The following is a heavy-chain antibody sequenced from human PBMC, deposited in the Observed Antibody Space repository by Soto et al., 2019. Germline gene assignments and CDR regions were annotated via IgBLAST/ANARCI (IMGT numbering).Heavy chain of an antibody. D-gene: IGHD2-21*01. CDR2: YNYCGNT. CDR3: AVHALFIEGV. Sequence: SETLSLTCSVSGGSISSGYYYWSCIRQPPGKVLESIGNYNYCGNTFDNRALKCRLIISIDASKSRIPLNVGSVIAADTAVYDCAVHALFIEGVWSQGTAVTV. CDR1: GGSISSGYYY. V-gene: IGHV4-30-4*01. J-gene: IGHJ6*02.